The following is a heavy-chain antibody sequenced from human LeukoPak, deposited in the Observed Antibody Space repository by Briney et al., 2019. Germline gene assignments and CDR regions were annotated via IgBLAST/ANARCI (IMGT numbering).Heavy chain of an antibody. V-gene: IGHV4-61*02. J-gene: IGHJ2*01. D-gene: IGHD1-26*01. CDR2: IYTSGST. Sequence: SETLSLTCTVSGGSISSGSYYWSWIRQPAGKGLEWIGRIYTSGSTNYNPSLKSRVTISVDTSKNQFSLKLSSVTAADTAVYYCARGALNGSYIYWYFDLWGRGTLVTVSS. CDR1: GGSISSGSYY. CDR3: ARGALNGSYIYWYFDL.